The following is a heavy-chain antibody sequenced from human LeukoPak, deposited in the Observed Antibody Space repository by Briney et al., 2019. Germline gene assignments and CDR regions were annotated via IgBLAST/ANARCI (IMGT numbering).Heavy chain of an antibody. CDR1: GFTVSSNY. CDR2: IYSGGST. Sequence: GGSLRLSCAASGFTVSSNYISWVRQAPGKGLEWVSVIYSGGSTYYTDSVKGRFTISRDNSQNTLSLQMNSLRVEDTAVYYCARGDIAPAGPLRYWGQGTLVTVSS. D-gene: IGHD6-13*01. CDR3: ARGDIAPAGPLRY. J-gene: IGHJ4*02. V-gene: IGHV3-66*01.